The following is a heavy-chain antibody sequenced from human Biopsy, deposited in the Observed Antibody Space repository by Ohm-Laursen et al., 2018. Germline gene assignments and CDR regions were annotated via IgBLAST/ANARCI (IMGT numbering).Heavy chain of an antibody. J-gene: IGHJ4*02. CDR1: GKTFSDYQ. D-gene: IGHD2-15*01. CDR3: GNEVHGRDY. V-gene: IGHV4-34*08. CDR2: INQGGTT. Sequence: TLSLTCAVFGKTFSDYQWSWIRQPPGKGLEWIGQINQGGTTNYNPSLKSRVSISTDASKYEFSLRLTSVTAADTAVYFCGNEVHGRDYWGLGAQVTVSS.